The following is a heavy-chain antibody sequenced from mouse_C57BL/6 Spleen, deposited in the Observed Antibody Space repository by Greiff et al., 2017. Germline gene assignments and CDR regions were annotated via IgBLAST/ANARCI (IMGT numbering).Heavy chain of an antibody. Sequence: VQLQQSGAELVKPGASVKISCKASGYAFSSYWMNWVKQRPGKGLEWIGQIYPGDGDTNYNGKFKGKATLTEDKSSSTAYMQLSSLTSEDSAVYFCARSDSSGSYYAMDYWGQGTSVTVSS. J-gene: IGHJ4*01. CDR2: IYPGDGDT. CDR1: GYAFSSYW. D-gene: IGHD3-2*02. CDR3: ARSDSSGSYYAMDY. V-gene: IGHV1-80*01.